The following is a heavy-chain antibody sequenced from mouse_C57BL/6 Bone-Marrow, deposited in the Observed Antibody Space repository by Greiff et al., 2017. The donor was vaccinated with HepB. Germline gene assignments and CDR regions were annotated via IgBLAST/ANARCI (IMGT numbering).Heavy chain of an antibody. Sequence: EVQLLQSGPELVKPGASVKIPCKASGYTFTDYNMDWVKQSHGKSLEWIGDINPNNGGTIYNQKFKGKATLTVDNSSSTAYMELRSLTSEDTAVYYCGRWDGSSPWFAYWGQGTLVTVSA. D-gene: IGHD1-1*01. CDR2: INPNNGGT. CDR3: GRWDGSSPWFAY. CDR1: GYTFTDYN. J-gene: IGHJ3*01. V-gene: IGHV1-18*01.